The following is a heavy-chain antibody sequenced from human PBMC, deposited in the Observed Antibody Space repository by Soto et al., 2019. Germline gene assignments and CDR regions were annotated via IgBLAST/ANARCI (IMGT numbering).Heavy chain of an antibody. V-gene: IGHV4-31*03. J-gene: IGHJ5*02. D-gene: IGHD3-16*01. Sequence: PSETLSLTCTVSGGSISSGGYYWSWIRQHPGKGLEWIGYIYYSGSTYYNPSLKSRVTISVDTSKNQFSLKLSSVTAADTAVYYCARAYYDYVWGSYRYKNWFDPWGQGTLVTVSS. CDR3: ARAYYDYVWGSYRYKNWFDP. CDR2: IYYSGST. CDR1: GGSISSGGYY.